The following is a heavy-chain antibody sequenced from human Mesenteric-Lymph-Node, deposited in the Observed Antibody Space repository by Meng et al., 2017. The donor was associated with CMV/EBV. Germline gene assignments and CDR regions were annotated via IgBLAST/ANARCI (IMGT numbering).Heavy chain of an antibody. Sequence: RPVYPSETLSLNCFVACVTATGGAYHRSWIRQSPGKELELIGYIYGSAITIYNPSLKSRVTILLETYKNQFSLNLNSVTSADTAVYDCAKSRSSTPGIVDDWGQGTLVPVSS. J-gene: IGHJ4*02. V-gene: IGHV4-61*08. CDR1: CVTATGGAYH. CDR2: IYGSAIT. D-gene: IGHD2/OR15-2a*01. CDR3: AKSRSSTPGIVDD.